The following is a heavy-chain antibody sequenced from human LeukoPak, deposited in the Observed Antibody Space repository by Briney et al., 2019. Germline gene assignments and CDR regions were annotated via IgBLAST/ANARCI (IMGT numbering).Heavy chain of an antibody. J-gene: IGHJ4*02. CDR3: ARDRRYSPDY. CDR2: IYSVGSDT. V-gene: IGHV3-74*01. CDR1: GFTFSSYW. D-gene: IGHD5-18*01. Sequence: GGSLRLSCAASGFTFSSYWMHWVRQAPGKGLVWVSTIYSVGSDTLYADSVKGRFTISRDNAKNTLYLQMNSLRAEGTAVYYCARDRRYSPDYWGRGTLVTVSS.